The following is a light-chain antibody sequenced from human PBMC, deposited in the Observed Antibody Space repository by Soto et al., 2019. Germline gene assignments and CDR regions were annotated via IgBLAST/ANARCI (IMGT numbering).Light chain of an antibody. Sequence: QSVLTQPPSVSGAPGQRVTISCTGSSSNIGAGYDVHWYQQLPGTAPKLLIYGNSNRPSGVPDRFSGSKSGTSASLAITGLQAEDEADYYCQSYDISQRGYVFGTGTKLTVL. CDR3: QSYDISQRGYV. CDR1: SSNIGAGYD. J-gene: IGLJ1*01. V-gene: IGLV1-40*01. CDR2: GNS.